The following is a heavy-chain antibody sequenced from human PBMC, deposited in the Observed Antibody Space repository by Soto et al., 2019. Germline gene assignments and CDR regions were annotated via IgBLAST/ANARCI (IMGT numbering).Heavy chain of an antibody. Sequence: ESGGGLVQPGGSLRLSCAASGLTVSSNYMSWVRQAPGKGLEWVSVMYSCGSTYYADSVKCRFIISRDNYKNTLYLQMDSMRVEDTAGYYCARDSSLHQPLVYGMDVWGQGTKVTVSS. D-gene: IGHD6-13*01. CDR3: ARDSSLHQPLVYGMDV. CDR2: MYSCGST. CDR1: GLTVSSNY. V-gene: IGHV3-66*01. J-gene: IGHJ6*02.